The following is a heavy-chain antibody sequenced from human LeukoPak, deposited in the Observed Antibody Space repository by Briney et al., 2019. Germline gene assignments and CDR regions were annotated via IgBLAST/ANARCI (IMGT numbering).Heavy chain of an antibody. D-gene: IGHD3-22*01. CDR2: IYYSGST. Sequence: PSETLSLTCTVSGGSISSSSYYWGWIRQPPGKGLEWIGSIYYSGSTYYNPSLTSRVTISVDTSKNQFSLKLSSVPAADTAVYYCARQTDSSGYYCFDYWGQGTLVTVSS. J-gene: IGHJ4*02. CDR1: GGSISSSSYY. V-gene: IGHV4-39*01. CDR3: ARQTDSSGYYCFDY.